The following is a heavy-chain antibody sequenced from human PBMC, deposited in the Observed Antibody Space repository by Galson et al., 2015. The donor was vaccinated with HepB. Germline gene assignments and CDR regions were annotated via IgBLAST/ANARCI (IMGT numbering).Heavy chain of an antibody. Sequence: SVKVSCKASGYTFTGYYMHWVRQAPGQGLEWMGRINPNSGGTNYAQKFQGRVTMTRDTSISTAYMELSRLRSDDTAVYYCARDRGFIGGNSYYYGMDVWGQGTTVTVSS. CDR3: ARDRGFIGGNSYYYGMDV. CDR2: INPNSGGT. D-gene: IGHD4-23*01. J-gene: IGHJ6*02. V-gene: IGHV1-2*06. CDR1: GYTFTGYY.